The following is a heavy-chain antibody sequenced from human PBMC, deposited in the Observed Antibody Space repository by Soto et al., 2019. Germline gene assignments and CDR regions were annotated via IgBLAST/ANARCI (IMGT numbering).Heavy chain of an antibody. CDR1: GYSVSSAYY. D-gene: IGHD3-22*01. CDR2: ISHGGSS. J-gene: IGHJ3*02. CDR3: AITRPSEGRLVIGPRIDGVDI. V-gene: IGHV4-38-2*01. Sequence: SETLSLTCVVSGYSVSSAYYWGWIRQPPGRGLEWIGSISHGGSSYYSPSLKSRLTLSMDTSTNQISLRLRSVTAADTAVYYCAITRPSEGRLVIGPRIDGVDIWGQGTLVTVSS.